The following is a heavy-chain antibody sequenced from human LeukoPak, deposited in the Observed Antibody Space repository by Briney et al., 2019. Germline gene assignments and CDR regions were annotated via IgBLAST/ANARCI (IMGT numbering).Heavy chain of an antibody. CDR1: GGTFSSYA. CDR3: ARDVNDNIGSSDY. CDR2: INSYNGNT. V-gene: IGHV1-18*01. Sequence: ASVKVSCKASGGTFSSYAISWVRQAPGQGLEWVGWINSYNGNTNYAQKLQGRVTMTTDTFTSTAYMELRSLRSDDTAVYFCARDVNDNIGSSDYWGQGTLVTVSS. D-gene: IGHD3-22*01. J-gene: IGHJ4*02.